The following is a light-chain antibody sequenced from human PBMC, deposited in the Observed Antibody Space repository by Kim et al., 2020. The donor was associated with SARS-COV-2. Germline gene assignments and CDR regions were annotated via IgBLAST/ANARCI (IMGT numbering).Light chain of an antibody. J-gene: IGKJ2*01. CDR1: HTVLYSTNNKNY. CDR3: QQYYTVPIYT. Sequence: DNVLTQSPDSLAVSLGERATINCKATHTVLYSTNNKNYVSWYQQKPGQPPKLLIYWASTRESGVPDRFIGGGSGTDFTLTITNVQAEDVAVYYCQQYYTVPIYTFGQGTKLETK. V-gene: IGKV4-1*01. CDR2: WAS.